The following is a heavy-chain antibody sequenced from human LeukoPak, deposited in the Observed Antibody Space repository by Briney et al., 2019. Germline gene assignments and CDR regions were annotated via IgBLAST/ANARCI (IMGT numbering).Heavy chain of an antibody. Sequence: PSGTLSLTCAVSGGSITGGNWWSWVRQSPGKGLQWIGEVYRSGSTNFNPSLKSRVTISVDTSKNQFSLKLSSVTAADTAVYYCAHNGWYSIDNWGRGTLVTVSS. D-gene: IGHD6-19*01. CDR1: GGSITGGNW. V-gene: IGHV4-4*02. CDR3: AHNGWYSIDN. J-gene: IGHJ4*02. CDR2: VYRSGST.